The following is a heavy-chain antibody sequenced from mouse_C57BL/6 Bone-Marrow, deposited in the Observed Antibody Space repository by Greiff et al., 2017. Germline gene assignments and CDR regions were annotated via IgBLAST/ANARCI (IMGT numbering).Heavy chain of an antibody. CDR3: ARSAFYYYGPCFAY. CDR1: GYTFTSYW. D-gene: IGHD1-1*01. CDR2: IYPGSGST. Sequence: VKLMESGAELVKPGASVKMSCKASGYTFTSYWITWVKQRPGQGLEWIGDIYPGSGSTNYNEKFKSKATLTVDTSSSTAYMQLSSLTSEDSAVYYCARSAFYYYGPCFAYWCQGTLVTVSA. V-gene: IGHV1-55*01. J-gene: IGHJ3*01.